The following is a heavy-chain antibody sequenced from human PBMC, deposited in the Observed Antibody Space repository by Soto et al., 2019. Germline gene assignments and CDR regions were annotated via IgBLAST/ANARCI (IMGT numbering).Heavy chain of an antibody. D-gene: IGHD3-3*01. CDR1: GYTFTDYY. J-gene: IGHJ6*02. CDR2: INPSTDTT. CDR3: ARCKEWLLRSGMDV. Sequence: EASVKVSCKASGYTFTDYYIHWVRQAPGQGLEWMGIINPSTDTTSYAQKFQGRVTMTMDTSTSTVYMDLSSLRSDDTAVYYCARCKEWLLRSGMDVWGQGXTVTVYS. V-gene: IGHV1-46*01.